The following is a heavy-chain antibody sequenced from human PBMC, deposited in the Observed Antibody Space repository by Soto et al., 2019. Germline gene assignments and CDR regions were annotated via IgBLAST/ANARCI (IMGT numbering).Heavy chain of an antibody. D-gene: IGHD6-13*01. V-gene: IGHV4-4*07. CDR3: AGDGSWCSGMDV. CDR2: IYTSGST. CDR1: CGSISSYQ. Sequence: PSETLSLTCTVSCGSISSYQWSWIRQPSGKGLEWIGRIYTSGSTNYNPSLKSRVTMSVDTSKKQFSLKLSSVTAADTAVYYCAGDGSWCSGMDVWAQGPTVTVSS. J-gene: IGHJ6*02.